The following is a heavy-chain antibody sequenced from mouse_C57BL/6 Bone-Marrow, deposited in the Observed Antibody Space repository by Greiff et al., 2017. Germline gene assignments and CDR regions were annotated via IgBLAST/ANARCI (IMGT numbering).Heavy chain of an antibody. CDR3: AAYDYDAY. Sequence: QVQLQQSGAELVKPGASVKMSCKASGYTFTSYWMHWVKQRPGQGLEWIGEIDPSDSYTNYNQKFKGKSTLTVDKSSSTAYMQLSSLTSEDSAVYYCAAYDYDAYWGQGTLVTVSA. V-gene: IGHV1-69*01. CDR1: GYTFTSYW. CDR2: IDPSDSYT. D-gene: IGHD2-4*01. J-gene: IGHJ3*01.